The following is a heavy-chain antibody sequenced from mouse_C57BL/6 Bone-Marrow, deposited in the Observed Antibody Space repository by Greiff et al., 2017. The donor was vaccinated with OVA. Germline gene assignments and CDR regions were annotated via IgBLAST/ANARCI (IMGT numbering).Heavy chain of an antibody. CDR3: ARHYDGYYGFAY. V-gene: IGHV1-62-2*01. D-gene: IGHD2-3*01. J-gene: IGHJ3*01. Sequence: QVQLKESGAELVKPGASVKLSCKASGYTFTEYTIHWVKQRSGQGLEWIGWFYPGSGSITYNEKFKDKATLTADKSSSTVYMELSRLTSEDSAVYVCARHYDGYYGFAYWGQGTLVTVSA. CDR1: GYTFTEYT. CDR2: FYPGSGSI.